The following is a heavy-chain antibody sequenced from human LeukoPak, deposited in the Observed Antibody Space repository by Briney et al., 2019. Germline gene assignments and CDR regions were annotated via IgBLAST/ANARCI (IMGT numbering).Heavy chain of an antibody. CDR2: ISPNGVIT. V-gene: IGHV3-23*01. CDR3: TTSYSGNSWYDWFGP. Sequence: GGSLRLSCAASGFTFSSHGMNWVRQAPGKGLEWVSGISPNGVITYYADSVKGRFTISRDNSKGTVSLQMNSLKTEDTALYFCTTSYSGNSWYDWFGPWGQGTLVTVSS. J-gene: IGHJ5*02. CDR1: GFTFSSHG. D-gene: IGHD6-13*01.